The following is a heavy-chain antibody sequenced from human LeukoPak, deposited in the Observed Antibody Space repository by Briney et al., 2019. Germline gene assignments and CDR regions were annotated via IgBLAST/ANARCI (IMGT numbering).Heavy chain of an antibody. CDR2: ISGSGGST. D-gene: IGHD1-26*01. V-gene: IGHV3-23*01. J-gene: IGHJ6*02. CDR1: GFTFSSYA. CDR3: ARDQWDLLAYYYGLDV. Sequence: GGSLRLSCAASGFTFSSYAMSWVRQAPGKGLEWVSAISGSGGSTYYADSVKGRFTISRDNSKNTLYLQMNSLRSEDTAVYYCARDQWDLLAYYYGLDVWGQGTTVTVS.